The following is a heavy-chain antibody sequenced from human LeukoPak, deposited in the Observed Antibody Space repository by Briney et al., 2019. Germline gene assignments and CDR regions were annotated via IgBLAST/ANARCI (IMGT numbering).Heavy chain of an antibody. CDR1: GGSFSGYY. CDR3: ASLGTYGDYVLGPPFADY. CDR2: INHSGST. J-gene: IGHJ4*02. Sequence: NPSETLSLTCAVYGGSFSGYYWSWIRQPPGKGLEWIGEINHSGSTNYNPSLKSRVTISVDTSKNQFSLKLSSVTAADTAVYYCASLGTYGDYVLGPPFADYWGQGTLVTVSS. V-gene: IGHV4-34*01. D-gene: IGHD4-17*01.